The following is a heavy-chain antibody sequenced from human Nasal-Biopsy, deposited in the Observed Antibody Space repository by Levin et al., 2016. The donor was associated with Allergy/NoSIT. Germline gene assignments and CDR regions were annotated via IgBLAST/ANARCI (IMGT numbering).Heavy chain of an antibody. J-gene: IGHJ6*03. V-gene: IGHV4-39*01. CDR1: GGSITSSNYY. CDR2: VYYSGST. D-gene: IGHD2-2*01. Sequence: SETLSLTCSVSGGSITSSNYYWGWIRQPPGKGLEWVGSVYYSGSTYYSPSLKSRITISVDTSKNQFSLDVRSVTATDTAVYYCASLFSDCSINPCHKGYMDAWGKGTRVIVSS. CDR3: ASLFSDCSINPCHKGYMDA.